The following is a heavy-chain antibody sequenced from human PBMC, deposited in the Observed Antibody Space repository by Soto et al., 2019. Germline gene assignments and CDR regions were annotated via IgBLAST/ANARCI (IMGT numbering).Heavy chain of an antibody. CDR3: ARDIVVVVAADYYGMDV. Sequence: SLRLSCAASGFTFSSYGMHWVRQAPGKGLEWVAVIWYDGSNKYYADSVKGRFTISRDNSKNTLYLQMNSLRAEDTAVYYCARDIVVVVAADYYGMDVWGQGTTVTVSS. CDR1: GFTFSSYG. CDR2: IWYDGSNK. J-gene: IGHJ6*02. D-gene: IGHD2-15*01. V-gene: IGHV3-33*01.